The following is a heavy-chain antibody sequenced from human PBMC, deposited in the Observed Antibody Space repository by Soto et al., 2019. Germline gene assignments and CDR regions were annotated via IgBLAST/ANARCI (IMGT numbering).Heavy chain of an antibody. J-gene: IGHJ6*02. CDR3: ARVSGYSSSWYYGMDV. Sequence: PSETLSLTCTFSGGSIISYYWSWIRQPPGKGLEWIGYIYYSGSTNYNPSLKSRVTISVDTSKNQFSLKLSSVTAADTAVYYCARVSGYSSSWYYGMDVWGQGTTVTVSS. CDR1: GGSIISYY. D-gene: IGHD6-13*01. CDR2: IYYSGST. V-gene: IGHV4-59*01.